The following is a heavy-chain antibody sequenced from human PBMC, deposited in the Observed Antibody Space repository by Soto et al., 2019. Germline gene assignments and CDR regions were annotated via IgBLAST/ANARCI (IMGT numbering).Heavy chain of an antibody. CDR2: IWYDGSNK. J-gene: IGHJ4*02. V-gene: IGHV3-33*01. CDR1: GFTFSSYG. CDR3: AREIAARKCVDY. D-gene: IGHD6-6*01. Sequence: GGSLRLSCAASGFTFSSYGMHWVRQAPGKGLEWVAVIWYDGSNKYYADSVKGRFTISRDNSKNTLYLQMNSLRAEDTAVYYCAREIAARKCVDYWGQGTLVTVSS.